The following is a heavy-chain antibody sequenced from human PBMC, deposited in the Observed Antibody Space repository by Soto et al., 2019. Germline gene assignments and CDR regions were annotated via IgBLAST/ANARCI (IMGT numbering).Heavy chain of an antibody. D-gene: IGHD3-10*01. CDR2: IYAGDTET. CDR1: GYGFTSYW. Sequence: RGESLKISCKGSGYGFTSYWIGWVRQMPGKGLEWMGIIYAGDTETRYSPSFQGLVTISADKSISTAYLQWSSLEASDTAMYYCARHRRDYPFDIWGQGTMVTVSS. J-gene: IGHJ3*02. V-gene: IGHV5-51*01. CDR3: ARHRRDYPFDI.